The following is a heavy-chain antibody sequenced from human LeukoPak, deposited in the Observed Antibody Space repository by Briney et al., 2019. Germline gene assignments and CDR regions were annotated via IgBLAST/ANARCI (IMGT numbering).Heavy chain of an antibody. D-gene: IGHD2-21*01. J-gene: IGHJ4*02. CDR3: AKPVFSYYFDY. CDR2: ISGSGGST. CDR1: GFTFGSYA. V-gene: IGHV3-23*01. Sequence: QAGGSLRLPCAASGFTFGSYAMSWVRQAPGKGLEWVSAISGSGGSTYYADSVKGRFTISRDNSKNTLYLQMNSLRAEDTAVYYCAKPVFSYYFDYWGQGTLVTVSS.